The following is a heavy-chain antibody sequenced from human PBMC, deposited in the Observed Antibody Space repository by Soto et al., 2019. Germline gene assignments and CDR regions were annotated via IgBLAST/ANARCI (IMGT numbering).Heavy chain of an antibody. Sequence: SETLSLTCAVYGGSFSGYYWSWIRQPPGKGLEWIGEINHSGSTNYNPSLKSRVTISVDTSKNQFSLKLSSVTAADTAVYYCARNRWVYCSGGSCQKANALDFWGQGTMVTGSS. J-gene: IGHJ3*01. CDR3: ARNRWVYCSGGSCQKANALDF. V-gene: IGHV4-34*01. CDR1: GGSFSGYY. D-gene: IGHD2-15*01. CDR2: INHSGST.